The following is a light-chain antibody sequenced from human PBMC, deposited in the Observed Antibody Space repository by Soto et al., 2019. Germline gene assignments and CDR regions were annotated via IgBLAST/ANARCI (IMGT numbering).Light chain of an antibody. CDR1: RSISGY. V-gene: IGKV1-5*03. J-gene: IGKJ1*01. CDR2: KAS. Sequence: DIQMTQSPSTLSASIGDRVTITCRASRSISGYLAWYQQKPGRAPKLLIYKASTLHSGVPSRFSGSGSGTEFTLTISSLQPDDFATYYCQHYSTYWWSFGQGTKVEIK. CDR3: QHYSTYWWS.